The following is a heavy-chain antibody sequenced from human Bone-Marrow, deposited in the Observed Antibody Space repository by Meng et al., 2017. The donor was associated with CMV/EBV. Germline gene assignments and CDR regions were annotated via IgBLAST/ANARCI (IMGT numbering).Heavy chain of an antibody. J-gene: IGHJ4*02. D-gene: IGHD1-26*01. CDR3: ARDDREWELPSPCDY. Sequence: GESLKISCAASGFTFSSYAMHWVRQAPGKGLEWVAIISYDGSNKYYADSVKGRFTISRDNSKNTLYLQMNSLRAEDTAVYYCARDDREWELPSPCDYWGQGTLVTVSS. V-gene: IGHV3-30*04. CDR2: ISYDGSNK. CDR1: GFTFSSYA.